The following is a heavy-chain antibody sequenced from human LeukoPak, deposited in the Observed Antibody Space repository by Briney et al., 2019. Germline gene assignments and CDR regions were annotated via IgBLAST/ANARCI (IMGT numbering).Heavy chain of an antibody. V-gene: IGHV3-11*04. D-gene: IGHD3-3*01. J-gene: IGHJ5*02. CDR2: IRSTGSST. CDR1: GFTFRDYY. Sequence: GGSLRLSCTASGFTFRDYYVTWIRQAPGKGLEWVSYIRSTGSSTAYADSVKGRFAISRDNAKNSLYLQMNGLRVEDTAVYYCARVYYASSSGQPLSQHWLDPWGQGTLVTVSS. CDR3: ARVYYASSSGQPLSQHWLDP.